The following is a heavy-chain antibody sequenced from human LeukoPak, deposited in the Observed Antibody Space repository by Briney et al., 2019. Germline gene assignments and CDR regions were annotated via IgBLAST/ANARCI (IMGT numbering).Heavy chain of an antibody. CDR1: GCTFTNSW. D-gene: IGHD1-26*01. Sequence: PGESLKISCKASGCTFTNSWIGWVRQKPGKGLEWMGIIWPGGSDTRYSPSFQGQVTISADKSITTAYLQWSSLKASDTAMYYCARPVTGVSHSGAIDFWGQGTQVTVSS. J-gene: IGHJ4*02. CDR3: ARPVTGVSHSGAIDF. CDR2: IWPGGSDT. V-gene: IGHV5-51*01.